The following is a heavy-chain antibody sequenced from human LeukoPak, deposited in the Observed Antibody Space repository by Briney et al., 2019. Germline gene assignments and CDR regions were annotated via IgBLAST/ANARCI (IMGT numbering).Heavy chain of an antibody. Sequence: SVKVSCKASGGTFSSYAISWVRQAPGQGLEWMGGIIPIFGTAIYAQKFQGRVTMTEDTSTDTAYMELSSLRSEDTAVYYCATVGGSNTWGYFQHWGQGTLVTVSS. D-gene: IGHD2-15*01. CDR3: ATVGGSNTWGYFQH. J-gene: IGHJ1*01. CDR1: GGTFSSYA. V-gene: IGHV1-69*06. CDR2: IIPIFGTA.